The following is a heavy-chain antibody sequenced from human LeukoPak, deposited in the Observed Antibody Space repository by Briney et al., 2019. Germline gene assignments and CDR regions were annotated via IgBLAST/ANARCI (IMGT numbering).Heavy chain of an antibody. J-gene: IGHJ4*02. V-gene: IGHV5-51*01. CDR3: ARRQYSGYDFDF. CDR1: GYIFTNYW. CDR2: IYPRDSDT. D-gene: IGHD5-12*01. Sequence: GEPLKISCKASGYIFTNYWIGWVRKMPGKGLEWVGIIYPRDSDTGYSPSFQGQVTASADKSISTSYLQWNTLEASNTVMYYGARRQYSGYDFDFWGQGTLVTVSS.